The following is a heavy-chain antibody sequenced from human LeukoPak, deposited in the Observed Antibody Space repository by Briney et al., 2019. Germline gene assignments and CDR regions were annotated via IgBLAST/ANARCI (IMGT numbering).Heavy chain of an antibody. J-gene: IGHJ5*02. Sequence: PSETLSLTCGVSGGSFSGFFWTWIRQSPGRGLEWIGDINRRGTTYYNPSLESRLAISLDTSRNQFFLNLTSVTAADTAVYFCARGGTTYFSGSGTHPWGQGTLVTVSS. CDR1: GGSFSGFF. D-gene: IGHD3-10*01. CDR2: INRRGTT. V-gene: IGHV4-34*01. CDR3: ARGGTTYFSGSGTHP.